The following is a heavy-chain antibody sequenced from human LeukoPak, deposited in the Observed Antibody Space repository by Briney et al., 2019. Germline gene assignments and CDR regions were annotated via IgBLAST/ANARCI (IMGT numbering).Heavy chain of an antibody. D-gene: IGHD1-26*01. CDR1: GFTVSSNC. CDR2: IYGDSSR. CDR3: ARGRPPGG. Sequence: GGSLSLFCAASGFTVSSNCLTWVRQAPGKGLEWVSYIYGDSSRNYADSVKGRFTISRDNSKNTLYLQMNSLRAEDTAVYFCARGRPPGGWGQGTLVTVSS. V-gene: IGHV3-53*01. J-gene: IGHJ4*02.